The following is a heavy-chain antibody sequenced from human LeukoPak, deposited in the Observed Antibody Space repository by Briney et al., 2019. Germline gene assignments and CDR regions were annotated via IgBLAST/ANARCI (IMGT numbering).Heavy chain of an antibody. CDR1: GFTFNGYS. V-gene: IGHV3-21*01. CDR3: ARTRGDPSYFDY. Sequence: PGGSLRLSCTASGFTFNGYSMNWVRQAPGKGLEWVSSISTSSSYIYYADSVKGRFTISRNNPKNTLYLQMNSLRAEDTAVYYCARTRGDPSYFDYWGQGTLVTVSS. D-gene: IGHD4-17*01. J-gene: IGHJ4*02. CDR2: ISTSSSYI.